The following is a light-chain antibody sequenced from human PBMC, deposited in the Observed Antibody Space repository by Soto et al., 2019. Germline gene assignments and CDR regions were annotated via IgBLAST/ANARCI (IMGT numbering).Light chain of an antibody. CDR1: QNIYNY. V-gene: IGKV3-11*01. Sequence: EIVLTQSPATLSLSPGEGATLSCRASQNIYNYLAWYKQKPGQAPRLLIYDASNRATGIPDRFSGSGSGTDFTLTISRLEPEDFAVYHCQQYGSLSWTFGQGTKVDIK. CDR3: QQYGSLSWT. CDR2: DAS. J-gene: IGKJ1*01.